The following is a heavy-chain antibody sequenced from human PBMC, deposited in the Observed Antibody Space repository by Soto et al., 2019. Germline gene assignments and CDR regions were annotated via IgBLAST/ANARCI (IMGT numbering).Heavy chain of an antibody. CDR2: VHYSGST. D-gene: IGHD2-8*01. CDR1: GASITSNTYY. J-gene: IGHJ4*02. Sequence: SETLSLTCTVSGASITSNTYYWGWIRQPPGKGLEWIGSVHYSGSTYYNPSLKSRGAVSLDTSQNQISLRLTSVTAADTAVYLCARHLPCSSGVCPYYFDYWGQGTLVTVSS. V-gene: IGHV4-39*01. CDR3: ARHLPCSSGVCPYYFDY.